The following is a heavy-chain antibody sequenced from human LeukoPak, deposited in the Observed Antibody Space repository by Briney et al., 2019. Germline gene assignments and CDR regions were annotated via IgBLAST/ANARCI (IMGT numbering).Heavy chain of an antibody. CDR3: ARVEVGIIAAARLDY. J-gene: IGHJ4*02. CDR2: IKQDGSEK. V-gene: IGHV3-7*01. Sequence: PGGSLRLSCAASGFTFSSYWTSWVRQAPGKGLEWVANIKQDGSEKYYVDSVKGRFTISRDNAKNSLYLQMNSLRAEDTAVYYCARVEVGIIAAARLDYWGQGTPVTVSS. CDR1: GFTFSSYW. D-gene: IGHD6-13*01.